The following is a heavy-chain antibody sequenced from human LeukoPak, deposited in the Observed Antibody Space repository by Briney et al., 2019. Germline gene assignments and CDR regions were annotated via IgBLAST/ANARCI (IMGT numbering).Heavy chain of an antibody. V-gene: IGHV1-69*04. D-gene: IGHD3-22*01. CDR1: GGTFSSYA. CDR2: IIPIFGIA. Sequence: SVKVSCKASGGTFSSYAISWVRQAPGQGLEWMGRIIPIFGIANYAQKFQGRVTITADKSTSTAYMELSSLRAEDTAVYYCARDRRYYDSSGYRYYFDYWGRGTLVTVSS. J-gene: IGHJ4*01. CDR3: ARDRRYYDSSGYRYYFDY.